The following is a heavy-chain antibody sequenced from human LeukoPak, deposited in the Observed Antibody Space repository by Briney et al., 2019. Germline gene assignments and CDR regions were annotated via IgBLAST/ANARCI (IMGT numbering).Heavy chain of an antibody. CDR3: ARAPEYSSSEYYFDY. CDR1: GDSVSSNSAA. Sequence: SQTLSLTCAISGDSVSSNSAAWNWIRQSPSRGLEWLGRTYYRSKWYNYYAVSVKCRITINPDTSKNQFSLQQNSVTPEDTAVYYCARAPEYSSSEYYFDYWGQGTLVTVSS. V-gene: IGHV6-1*01. CDR2: TYYRSKWYN. J-gene: IGHJ4*02. D-gene: IGHD6-6*01.